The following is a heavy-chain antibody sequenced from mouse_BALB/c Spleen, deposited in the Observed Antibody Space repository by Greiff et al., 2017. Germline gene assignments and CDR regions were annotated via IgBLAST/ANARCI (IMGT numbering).Heavy chain of an antibody. Sequence: EVKLQESGPGLVKPSQSLSLTCTVTGYSITSDYAWNWIRQFPGNKLEWMGYISYSGSTSYNPSLKSRISITRDTSKNQFFLQLNSVTTEDTATYYCAAGEGLRQRTWFAYWGQGTLVTVSA. CDR1: GYSITSDYA. J-gene: IGHJ3*01. V-gene: IGHV3-2*02. CDR2: ISYSGST. CDR3: AAGEGLRQRTWFAY. D-gene: IGHD2-4*01.